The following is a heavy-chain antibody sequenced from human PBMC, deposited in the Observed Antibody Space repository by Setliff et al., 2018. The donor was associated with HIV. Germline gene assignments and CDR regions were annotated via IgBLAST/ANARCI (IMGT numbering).Heavy chain of an antibody. Sequence: SETLSLTCSVSGAPIRGGGYFWTWIRQLPGRGLEWIGYIYYSGSTYYNPSLKSRVITSVDTSKNQFSLNLTSVTAADTAVYYCARIAADYYYYYMDVWGKGTTVTVS. CDR3: ARIAADYYYYYMDV. CDR1: GAPIRGGGYF. CDR2: IYYSGST. D-gene: IGHD6-6*01. J-gene: IGHJ6*03. V-gene: IGHV4-31*03.